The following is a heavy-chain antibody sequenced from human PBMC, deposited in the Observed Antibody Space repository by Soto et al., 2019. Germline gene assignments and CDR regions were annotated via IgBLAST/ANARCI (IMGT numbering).Heavy chain of an antibody. D-gene: IGHD2-8*02. CDR1: GHSINNFY. Sequence: SETLCLTCTVSGHSINNFYWSWIRQSPGKGLEWIGNVYYTGTTNYNPSLNSRVTISIDTSRKHFSLNLNSLTAADTAIYYCAVSTGGSQYYFDSWGQGALVTVSS. J-gene: IGHJ4*02. CDR3: AVSTGGSQYYFDS. CDR2: VYYTGTT. V-gene: IGHV4-59*01.